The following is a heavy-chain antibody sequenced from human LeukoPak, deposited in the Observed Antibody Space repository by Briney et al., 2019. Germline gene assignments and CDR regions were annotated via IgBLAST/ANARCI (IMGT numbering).Heavy chain of an antibody. Sequence: SGTLALTCSVSGGSISSSSYHWGWIRQSPGKGLEWIGSMYYRGTTYENSSLKSRLTLSIDTSNNHFSLKLTSVTAADTAVYFCAREYSRSVVAGSRPDLWGQGLLVTVSS. CDR1: GGSISSSSYH. CDR3: AREYSRSVVAGSRPDL. CDR2: MYYRGTT. V-gene: IGHV4-39*02. J-gene: IGHJ4*02. D-gene: IGHD2-21*01.